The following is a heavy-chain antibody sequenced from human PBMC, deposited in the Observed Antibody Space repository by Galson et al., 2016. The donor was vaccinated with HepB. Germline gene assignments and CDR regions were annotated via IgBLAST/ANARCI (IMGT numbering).Heavy chain of an antibody. Sequence: SLRLSCAASGFTFSNAWMSWVRQAPGKGLEWVGRIKSKTDGGTTDYAAPVKGRFTISRDDSKNTLYLQMNSLKTEDTAVYYCSTDVDGYKPNYYMDVGGKGTTVIVSS. D-gene: IGHD5-24*01. J-gene: IGHJ6*03. CDR2: IKSKTDGGTT. V-gene: IGHV3-15*01. CDR1: GFTFSNAW. CDR3: STDVDGYKPNYYMDV.